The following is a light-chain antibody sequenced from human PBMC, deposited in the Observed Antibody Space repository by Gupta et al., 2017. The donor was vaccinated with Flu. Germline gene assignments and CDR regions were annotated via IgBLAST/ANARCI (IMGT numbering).Light chain of an antibody. CDR3: HQYNTYPWA. CDR1: QSIAGW. V-gene: IGKV1-5*03. CDR2: KAS. J-gene: IGKJ1*01. Sequence: DIQMTQSPSTLSAYVGDRVTITCRASQSIAGWLAWYQQKPGKAPKLLIYKASYLESGIQSRFSGRGSGTEYSLTISNLQPDDFATYYCHQYNTYPWAFGQGTQLEVK.